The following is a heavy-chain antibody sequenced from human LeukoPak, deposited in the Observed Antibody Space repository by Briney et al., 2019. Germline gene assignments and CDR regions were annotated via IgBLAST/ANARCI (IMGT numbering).Heavy chain of an antibody. Sequence: GGSLRLSCAASGFTFSTYSMSWLHQAPGKGLEWISYITSSSSTIYYADSVKGRFTISRDNAKNSLYLQMNSLRHEDTAVYYCARRVSTGNVYSWFDPWGQGTLVTVSS. CDR3: ARRVSTGNVYSWFDP. J-gene: IGHJ5*02. V-gene: IGHV3-48*02. CDR1: GFTFSTYS. CDR2: ITSSSSTI. D-gene: IGHD3-9*01.